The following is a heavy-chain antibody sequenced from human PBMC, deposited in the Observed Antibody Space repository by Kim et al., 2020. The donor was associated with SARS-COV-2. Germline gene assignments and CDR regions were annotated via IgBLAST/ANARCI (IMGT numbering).Heavy chain of an antibody. Sequence: KDYAVSVKSRITITPDTSKNQLSLQLNSVTPEDTAVYYCARVRPAGHFDYWGQGALVAVSS. CDR3: ARVRPAGHFDY. CDR2: K. J-gene: IGHJ4*02. V-gene: IGHV6-1*01.